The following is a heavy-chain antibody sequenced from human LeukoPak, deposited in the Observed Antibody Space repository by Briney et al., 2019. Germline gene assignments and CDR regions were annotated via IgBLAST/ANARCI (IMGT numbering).Heavy chain of an antibody. Sequence: PGGSLRLSCAVSGFTFSSYSMNWVRQAPGKGLEWVSSISSSSSTIYYAASVKGRFTISRDNAKNSLYLQMNSLRAEDMAVYYCARVPEGTIFGVLISPYYYYYMDVWGKGTTVTVSS. J-gene: IGHJ6*03. CDR2: ISSSSSTI. V-gene: IGHV3-48*01. CDR3: ARVPEGTIFGVLISPYYYYYMDV. CDR1: GFTFSSYS. D-gene: IGHD3-3*01.